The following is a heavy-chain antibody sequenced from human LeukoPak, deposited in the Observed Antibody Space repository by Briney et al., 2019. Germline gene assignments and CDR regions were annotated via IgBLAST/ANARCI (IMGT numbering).Heavy chain of an antibody. CDR2: INSDGSST. CDR3: ARSRYTGSYLDY. V-gene: IGHV3-74*01. J-gene: IGHJ4*02. Sequence: GGSLRLSRAASGFTLSTYWMHWVRQAPGKGLVWVSRINSDGSSTSFADSVKGRFTISRDNAKNTLYLQMNSLRAEDTAVYYCARSRYTGSYLDYWGQGTLVTVSS. D-gene: IGHD1-26*01. CDR1: GFTLSTYW.